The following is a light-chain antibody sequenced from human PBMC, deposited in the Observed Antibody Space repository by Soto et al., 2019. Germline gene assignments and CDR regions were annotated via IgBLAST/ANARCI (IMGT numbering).Light chain of an antibody. CDR1: QGIRNF. Sequence: DIQMTQSPTSLSASVGDRVTITCRASQGIRNFVAWYQQKPGKAPKLLIYAASTLQSGVPSRFSGSGSGTDFTLTINSLQPEDFAVYYCQQRPNWPLTFGGGTKVEIK. CDR3: QQRPNWPLT. J-gene: IGKJ4*01. CDR2: AAS. V-gene: IGKV1-27*01.